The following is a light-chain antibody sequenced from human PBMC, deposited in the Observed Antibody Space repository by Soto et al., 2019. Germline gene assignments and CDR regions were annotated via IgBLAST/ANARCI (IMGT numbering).Light chain of an antibody. CDR2: DNN. J-gene: IGLJ1*01. Sequence: QSLRAQLASVCAAPGQNYPISCSGSISNIGNNYVSWYQQLPGTAPKLLIYDNNKRPSGIPDRFSGSKSGKSDTLGITGLQTGDQADYYCGTWDSSLSAGGVFGTGTKVTV. V-gene: IGLV1-51*01. CDR3: GTWDSSLSAGGV. CDR1: ISNIGNNY.